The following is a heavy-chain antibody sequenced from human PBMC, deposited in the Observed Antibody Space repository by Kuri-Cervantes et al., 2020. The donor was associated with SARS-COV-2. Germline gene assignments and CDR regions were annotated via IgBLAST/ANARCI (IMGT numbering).Heavy chain of an antibody. J-gene: IGHJ3*02. Sequence: SCAVSGYSISSGYYWGWIRQPPGKGLEWIGSIYHSGSTYYNPSLKSRVTISVDTSKNQFSLKLSSVTAADTAVYYCARIVGNDAFDIWGQGTMVTVSS. CDR2: IYHSGST. CDR3: ARIVGNDAFDI. CDR1: GYSISSGYY. V-gene: IGHV4-38-2*01. D-gene: IGHD2-21*01.